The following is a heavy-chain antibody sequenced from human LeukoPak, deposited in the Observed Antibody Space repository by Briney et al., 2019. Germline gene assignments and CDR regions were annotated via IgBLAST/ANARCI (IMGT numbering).Heavy chain of an antibody. Sequence: PSETLSLTCAVSGGSISSGAYSWSWIRQPPGKGLEWIGCIYHSGSTNYNPSLKGRVTISVDRSKNYFSLKLNSVTAADTAVYYCARGNWFDPWGQGTLVTVSS. CDR2: IYHSGST. CDR1: GGSISSGAYS. V-gene: IGHV4-30-2*01. J-gene: IGHJ5*02. CDR3: ARGNWFDP.